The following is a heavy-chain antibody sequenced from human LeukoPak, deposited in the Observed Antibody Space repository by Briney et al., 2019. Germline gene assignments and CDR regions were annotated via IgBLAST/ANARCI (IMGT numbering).Heavy chain of an antibody. CDR1: GGTFSSYA. CDR2: IIPILGIG. D-gene: IGHD1-1*01. J-gene: IGHJ4*02. Sequence: SVKVSCKASGGTFSSYAISWVRQAPGQGLEWMGRIIPILGIGNYAQKFQGRVTITADKSTSTAYMELSSLRSEDTAVYYCARGTTQFDYWGQGTLVTVSS. V-gene: IGHV1-69*04. CDR3: ARGTTQFDY.